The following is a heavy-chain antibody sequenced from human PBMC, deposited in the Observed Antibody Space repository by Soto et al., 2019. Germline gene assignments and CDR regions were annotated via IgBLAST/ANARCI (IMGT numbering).Heavy chain of an antibody. V-gene: IGHV4-34*01. CDR1: GGSFSGYY. CDR3: ARRNWGSYRQTRYYYYYMDV. D-gene: IGHD3-16*02. J-gene: IGHJ6*03. CDR2: INHSGST. Sequence: SETLSLTCAVYGGSFSGYYWSWIRQPPGKGLDWIGEINHSGSTNYNPSLKSRVTISVDTSKNQFSLKLSSVTAADTAVYYCARRNWGSYRQTRYYYYYMDVWGKGTTVTVSS.